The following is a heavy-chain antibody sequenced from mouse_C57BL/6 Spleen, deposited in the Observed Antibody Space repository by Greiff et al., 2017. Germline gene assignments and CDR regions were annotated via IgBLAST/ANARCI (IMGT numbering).Heavy chain of an antibody. D-gene: IGHD1-2*01. J-gene: IGHJ3*01. V-gene: IGHV14-2*01. CDR3: ARWGTTAPWFAY. Sequence: VQLQQSGAELVKPGASVKLSCTASGFNIKDYYMLWVKQRTEQGLEWIGRIDPEDGETKYASKFQGQATITADTSSNTAYLQLSSLASEDTAVYYCARWGTTAPWFAYWGQGTLVTVSA. CDR2: IDPEDGET. CDR1: GFNIKDYY.